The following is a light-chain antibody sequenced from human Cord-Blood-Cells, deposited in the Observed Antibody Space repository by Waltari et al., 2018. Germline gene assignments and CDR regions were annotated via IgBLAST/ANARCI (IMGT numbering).Light chain of an antibody. CDR1: QSLLHSNGYNY. CDR3: MQALQTPWT. Sequence: DIVMTQSPLSLPVTPGEPASIPCRSSQSLLHSNGYNYLDWYLQKPEQSPQLLIYLGSHWASGGPDRFSGSGSGTDFRLKIRRVEAEDVEVYYCMQALQTPWTFGQGTKVEIK. J-gene: IGKJ1*01. CDR2: LGS. V-gene: IGKV2-28*01.